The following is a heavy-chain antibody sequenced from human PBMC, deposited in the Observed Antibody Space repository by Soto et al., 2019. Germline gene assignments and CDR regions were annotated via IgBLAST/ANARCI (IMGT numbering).Heavy chain of an antibody. CDR2: INPNSGNI. J-gene: IGHJ4*02. CDR1: GNTFTSYD. CDR3: ARGRASGSYYLLDY. Sequence: SVKFSCKASGNTFTSYDINWVRQAPGHGLEWMGWINPNSGNIGYAQKFQGRVTMTRDTAIRTAYMEVSRLRSDDTAVYYCARGRASGSYYLLDYWGQGTLVTVS. V-gene: IGHV1-8*01. D-gene: IGHD3-10*01.